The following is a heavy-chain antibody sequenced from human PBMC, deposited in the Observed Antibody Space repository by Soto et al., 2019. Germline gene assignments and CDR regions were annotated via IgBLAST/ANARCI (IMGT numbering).Heavy chain of an antibody. D-gene: IGHD2-15*01. CDR3: ARDRGYDAHDYYYNAMDV. V-gene: IGHV3-21*01. J-gene: IGHJ6*02. CDR1: GFTVRTYT. CDR2: IRGFSPYT. Sequence: PGVCLGLARVACGFTVRTYTTKGGRQAPGKGLEWVSGIRGFSPYTFYAESVKGRFTISRDNAKNSLYLQMNSLGVEDTAVYYCARDRGYDAHDYYYNAMDVWGQGNTCTV.